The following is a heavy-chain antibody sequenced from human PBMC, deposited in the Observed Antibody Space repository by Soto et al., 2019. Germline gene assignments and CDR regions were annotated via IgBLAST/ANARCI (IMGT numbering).Heavy chain of an antibody. CDR3: AREGGSFHNWFDP. J-gene: IGHJ5*02. V-gene: IGHV4-59*01. CDR1: GGSISSYY. Sequence: PSETLSLTCTVSGGSISSYYWSWIRQPPGKGLEWIGYIYYSGSTNYNPSLKSRVTISVDTSKNQFSLKLSSVTAADTAVYYCAREGGSFHNWFDPWGQGTLVTVSS. D-gene: IGHD1-26*01. CDR2: IYYSGST.